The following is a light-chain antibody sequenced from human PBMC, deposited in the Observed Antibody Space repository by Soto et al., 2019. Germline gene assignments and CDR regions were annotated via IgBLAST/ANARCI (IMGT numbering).Light chain of an antibody. J-gene: IGKJ1*01. CDR1: QSVSSY. Sequence: DIVLTQSPATLSFSPVERATPSCRASQSVSSYLAWYKQKPGKAPRLLMYDASNRATGITARFSGSGSGTDFTLTIRSLEPEDFAVYYCQQRSNWPPTWTFGQGTKVDIK. V-gene: IGKV3-11*01. CDR3: QQRSNWPPTWT. CDR2: DAS.